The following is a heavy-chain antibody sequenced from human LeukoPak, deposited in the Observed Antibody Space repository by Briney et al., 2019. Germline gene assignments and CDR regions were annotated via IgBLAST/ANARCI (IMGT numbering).Heavy chain of an antibody. CDR2: IYYSGTT. CDR1: GGSITRSSYH. D-gene: IGHD6-19*01. Sequence: SETLSLTCTVSGGSITRSSYHWGWIRQPPGKGLEWIGSIYYSGTTYYNPSLKSRVTILVDTSKNQFSLRLSSVNAADTAVYYCAKDQDSSGWLRAGGGYWGQGTLVTVSS. J-gene: IGHJ4*02. CDR3: AKDQDSSGWLRAGGGY. V-gene: IGHV4-39*07.